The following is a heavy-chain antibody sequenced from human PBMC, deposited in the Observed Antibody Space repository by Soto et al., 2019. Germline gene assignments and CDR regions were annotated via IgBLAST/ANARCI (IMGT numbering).Heavy chain of an antibody. CDR1: GVSISSYY. Sequence: SETLSLTCTVSGVSISSYYWSCIRQPPGKGLEWIGYIYYSGSTNYNPSLKSRFTISVDTSKNQFSLKLSSVTAADTAVYYCARRYGYSFDYWGQGTLVTVSS. CDR3: ARRYGYSFDY. V-gene: IGHV4-59*08. CDR2: IYYSGST. J-gene: IGHJ4*02. D-gene: IGHD1-1*01.